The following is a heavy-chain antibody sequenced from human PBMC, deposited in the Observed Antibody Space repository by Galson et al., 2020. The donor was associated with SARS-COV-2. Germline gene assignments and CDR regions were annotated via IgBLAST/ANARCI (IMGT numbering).Heavy chain of an antibody. Sequence: SETLSLTCAVYNGSLSDYFWSWIRQPPGKGLEWIGEVNHNGGTNYNPSLKSRVTISVDRSKNQFFLNLNSVTAADTALYYCARLYSTPTGYNWFDPWGQGTLVTVSS. CDR3: ARLYSTPTGYNWFDP. V-gene: IGHV4-34*01. CDR1: NGSLSDYF. D-gene: IGHD2-2*01. CDR2: VNHNGGT. J-gene: IGHJ5*02.